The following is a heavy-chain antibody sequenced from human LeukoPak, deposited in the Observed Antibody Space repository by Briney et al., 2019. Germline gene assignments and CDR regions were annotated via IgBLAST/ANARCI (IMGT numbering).Heavy chain of an antibody. D-gene: IGHD6-19*01. V-gene: IGHV4-4*07. CDR3: ARDGAVAGREGFDY. CDR2: IYTSGST. Sequence: SETLSLTCTVSGVSISSYYWSWIRQPAGKGLEWIERIYTSGSTNYNPSLRSRVTITVDKSKNQLSLKLRSVTAADTAVYYCARDGAVAGREGFDYWGQGTLVTVSS. CDR1: GVSISSYY. J-gene: IGHJ4*02.